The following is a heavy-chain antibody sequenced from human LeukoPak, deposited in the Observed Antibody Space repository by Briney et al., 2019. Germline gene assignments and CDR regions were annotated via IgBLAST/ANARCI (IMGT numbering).Heavy chain of an antibody. CDR3: ARPGYYDSSGYYYDGAFDI. Sequence: GESLKISCKGSGYSFTSYLIGWVRQMPGKGLEWMGIIYPGDSDTRYSPSFQGQVTISADKSISTAYLQWSSLKASDTAMYYCARPGYYDSSGYYYDGAFDIWGQGTMVTVSS. D-gene: IGHD3-22*01. CDR1: GYSFTSYL. J-gene: IGHJ3*02. CDR2: IYPGDSDT. V-gene: IGHV5-51*01.